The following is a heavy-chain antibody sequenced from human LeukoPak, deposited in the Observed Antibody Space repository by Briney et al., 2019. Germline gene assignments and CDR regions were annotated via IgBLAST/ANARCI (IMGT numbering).Heavy chain of an antibody. D-gene: IGHD1-26*01. Sequence: PSETLSLTCTVSGGSISSGSYYWSWIRQPAGKGLEWIGRIYTSGSTNYNPSLKSRVTISVDTSKNQFSLKLSSVTAADTAVYYCARSLTSTPRGRNSGGGRRSGQRTVFDYWGQGTLVTVSS. V-gene: IGHV4-61*02. CDR3: ARSLTSTPRGRNSGGGRRSGQRTVFDY. J-gene: IGHJ4*02. CDR1: GGSISSGSYY. CDR2: IYTSGST.